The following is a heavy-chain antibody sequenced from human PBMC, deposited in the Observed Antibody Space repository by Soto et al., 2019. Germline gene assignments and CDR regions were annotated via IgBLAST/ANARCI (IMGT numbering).Heavy chain of an antibody. V-gene: IGHV3-7*01. CDR2: IKQDGTEE. Sequence: GGSLRLSCAASGFTFSSYWMSWVRQAPGKGLEWVASIKQDGTEEYYVDSVRGRFTISRDNSKNTLYLQMNSLRAEDTAVYYFAIDSPADILTGYYAGDDYWGQGTLVTVSS. CDR3: AIDSPADILTGYYAGDDY. J-gene: IGHJ4*02. D-gene: IGHD3-9*01. CDR1: GFTFSSYW.